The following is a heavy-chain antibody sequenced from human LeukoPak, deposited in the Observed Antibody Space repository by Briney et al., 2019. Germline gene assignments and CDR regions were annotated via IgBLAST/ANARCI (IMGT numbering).Heavy chain of an antibody. CDR2: INAGNGNT. CDR1: GYTFTSYA. J-gene: IGHJ5*02. CDR3: AREGYCSGGSCYINWFDP. V-gene: IGHV1-3*01. Sequence: ASVTVSCKASGYTFTSYAMHWVRQAPGQRLEWMGWINAGNGNTKYSQKFQGRVTITRDTSASTAYMELSSLRSEDTAVYYCAREGYCSGGSCYINWFDPWGQGTLVTVSS. D-gene: IGHD2-15*01.